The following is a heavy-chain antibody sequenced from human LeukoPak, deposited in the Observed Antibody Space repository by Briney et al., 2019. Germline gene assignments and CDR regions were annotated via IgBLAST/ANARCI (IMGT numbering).Heavy chain of an antibody. D-gene: IGHD6-6*01. CDR2: IYYSGSP. CDR1: RGSISSYY. J-gene: IGHJ5*02. Sequence: SETLSLTCAVSRGSISSYYWSWIRQPPGKGLEWIGYIYYSGSPNYNPSLRSRVTISVDTSKNQFSLKLSSVTAAGTAIYYCARGLTSYSRSSYWFDPWGQGTLVTVSS. V-gene: IGHV4-59*01. CDR3: ARGLTSYSRSSYWFDP.